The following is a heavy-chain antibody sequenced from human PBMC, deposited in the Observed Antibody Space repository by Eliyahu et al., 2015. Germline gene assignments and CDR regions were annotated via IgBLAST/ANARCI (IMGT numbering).Heavy chain of an antibody. J-gene: IGHJ3*02. CDR2: IYWNDDK. CDR3: AHRQERYDFWSGYYIGAYDI. CDR1: GFSLSTSGVG. V-gene: IGHV2-5*01. D-gene: IGHD3-3*01. Sequence: QITLKESGPTLVXPTQTXTLTCTXSGFSLSTSGVGVGWIRQPPGKALEWLALIYWNDDKRYRPSLKSRLTITKDTSKNQVVLTMTNMDPVDTATYYCAHRQERYDFWSGYYIGAYDIWGQGTMVTVSS.